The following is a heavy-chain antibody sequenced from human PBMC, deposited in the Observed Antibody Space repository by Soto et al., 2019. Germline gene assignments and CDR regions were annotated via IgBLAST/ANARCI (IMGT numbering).Heavy chain of an antibody. Sequence: GGSLRLSCVASGFTFSSYAMSWVRQAPGKGLEWVSAIIGSGGSTYYADSVKGRFTISRDNSKNTLYLQMNSLRAEDTAVFYCAKAPVPDYGAYRSCLFQHWGQGTLVTVSS. CDR2: IIGSGGST. J-gene: IGHJ1*01. D-gene: IGHD4-17*01. V-gene: IGHV3-23*01. CDR3: AKAPVPDYGAYRSCLFQH. CDR1: GFTFSSYA.